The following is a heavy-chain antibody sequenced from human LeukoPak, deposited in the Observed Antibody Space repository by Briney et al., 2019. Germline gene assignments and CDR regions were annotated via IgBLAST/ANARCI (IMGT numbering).Heavy chain of an antibody. Sequence: GGSLRLSCTASGFTLSSDAMSWVRQAPGEGLEWVSTVSGSEGSTYYADSVKGRFAISRDTSKNTLSLQMNSLRAEDTAVYYCAKLKTGYCSTTSCLNWFGPWGQGTLVTVSS. V-gene: IGHV3-23*01. J-gene: IGHJ5*02. D-gene: IGHD2-2*01. CDR1: GFTLSSDA. CDR2: VSGSEGST. CDR3: AKLKTGYCSTTSCLNWFGP.